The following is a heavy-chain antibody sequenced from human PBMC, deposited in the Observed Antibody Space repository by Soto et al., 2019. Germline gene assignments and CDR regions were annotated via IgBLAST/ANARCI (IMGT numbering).Heavy chain of an antibody. CDR2: IYHSGST. Sequence: QVQLQESGPGLVKPSGTLSLTCAVSGGSISSSNWWSWVRQPPGKGLEWIGEIYHSGSTNYNPSLKSRVTISVDKSKNQFSLKLSSVTAADMAVYYCAHKGGSGSYYNRGWFYPWGQGTLVTVSS. D-gene: IGHD3-10*01. CDR1: GGSISSSNW. V-gene: IGHV4-4*02. CDR3: AHKGGSGSYYNRGWFYP. J-gene: IGHJ5*02.